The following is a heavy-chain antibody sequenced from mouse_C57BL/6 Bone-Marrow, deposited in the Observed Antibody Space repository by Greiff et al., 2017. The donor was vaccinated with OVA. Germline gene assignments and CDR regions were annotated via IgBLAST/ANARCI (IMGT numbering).Heavy chain of an antibody. CDR3: ARHYAMDY. CDR1: GYTFTSYW. Sequence: QVHVKQSGAELVKPGASVKMSCKASGYTFTSYWITWVKQRPGQGLEWIGDIYPGSGSTNYNEKFKSKATLTVDTSSSTAYMQLSSLTSEDSAVYYCARHYAMDYWGQGTSVTVSS. CDR2: IYPGSGST. V-gene: IGHV1-55*01. J-gene: IGHJ4*01.